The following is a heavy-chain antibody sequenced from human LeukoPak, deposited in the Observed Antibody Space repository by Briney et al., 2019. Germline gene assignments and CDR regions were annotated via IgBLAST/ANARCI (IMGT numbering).Heavy chain of an antibody. CDR1: GFTFSSYA. CDR3: AKGGYCSSTSCYTSWFDP. V-gene: IGHV3-23*01. J-gene: IGHJ5*02. Sequence: PGGSLRLSCAASGFTFSSYAKSWVRQAPGKGLEWVSAISGSGGSTYYADSVKGRFTISRDNSKNTLYLQMNSLRAEDTAVYYCAKGGYCSSTSCYTSWFDPWGQGTLVTVSS. D-gene: IGHD2-2*02. CDR2: ISGSGGST.